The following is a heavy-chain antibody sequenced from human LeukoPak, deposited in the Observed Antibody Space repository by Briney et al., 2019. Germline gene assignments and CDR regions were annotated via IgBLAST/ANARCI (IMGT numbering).Heavy chain of an antibody. Sequence: PGRSLRLSCAAPGFTFSSYAMHWVRQAPGKGLEWVAVISYDGSNKYYADSVKGRFTISRDNSKNTLYLQMNSLRAEDTAVYYCARDELLWFGELRNRFDPWGQGTLVTVSS. CDR3: ARDELLWFGELRNRFDP. V-gene: IGHV3-30*01. J-gene: IGHJ5*02. CDR2: ISYDGSNK. CDR1: GFTFSSYA. D-gene: IGHD3-10*01.